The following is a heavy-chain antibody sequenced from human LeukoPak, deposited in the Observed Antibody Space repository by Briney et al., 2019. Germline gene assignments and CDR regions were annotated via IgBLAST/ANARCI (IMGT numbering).Heavy chain of an antibody. CDR1: GGSFSGYY. Sequence: SETLSLTCAVYGGSFSGYYWSWIRQPPGKGLEWIGEINHSGSTNYNPSLKSRVTISVDTSKNQFSLKLSSVTAADTAVYYCARDVFGWEHPFDYWSQGTLVTVSS. CDR2: INHSGST. V-gene: IGHV4-34*01. J-gene: IGHJ4*02. D-gene: IGHD1-26*01. CDR3: ARDVFGWEHPFDY.